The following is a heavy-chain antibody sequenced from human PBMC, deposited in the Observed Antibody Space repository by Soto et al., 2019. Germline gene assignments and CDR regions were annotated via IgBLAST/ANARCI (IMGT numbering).Heavy chain of an antibody. CDR1: GGSISSGDYY. CDR3: ARDRWGSSSWSWTYYGMDV. Sequence: NPSETLSLTCTVSGGSISSGDYYWSWIRQPPGKGLEWIGYIYYSGSTYYNPSLKSRVTISVDTSKNQFSLKLSSVTAADTAVYYCARDRWGSSSWSWTYYGMDVWGQGTTVT. J-gene: IGHJ6*02. D-gene: IGHD6-13*01. V-gene: IGHV4-30-4*01. CDR2: IYYSGST.